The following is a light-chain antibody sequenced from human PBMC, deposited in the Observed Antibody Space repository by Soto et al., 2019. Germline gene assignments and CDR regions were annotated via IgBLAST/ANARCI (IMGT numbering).Light chain of an antibody. V-gene: IGKV3-11*01. CDR1: QSVSSN. CDR2: GAS. CDR3: QQRSNWPPTT. J-gene: IGKJ1*01. Sequence: EIVMTQSPATLSXXXXXXXXXXXXASQSVSSNLAWYQQKPGQAPRLLIYGASTRATGIPARFSGSGSGTDFTLTISSLEPEDFAVYYCQQRSNWPPTTFGQGTKVDIK.